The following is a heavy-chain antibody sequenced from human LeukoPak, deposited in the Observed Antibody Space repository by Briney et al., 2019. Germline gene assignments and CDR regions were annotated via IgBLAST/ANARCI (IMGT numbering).Heavy chain of an antibody. CDR2: SRNKANSYTT. CDR3: ARVATVSAPPNYGMDV. V-gene: IGHV3-72*01. J-gene: IGHJ6*02. CDR1: GFTFSDYY. D-gene: IGHD5/OR15-5a*01. Sequence: GGSLRLSCAVSGFTFSDYYMDWLRQAPGKGLEWVGRSRNKANSYTTEYAASVKGRFTLSRDDSKNSLYLYMNSLKTEDTAVYYCARVATVSAPPNYGMDVWGQGTTVIVSS.